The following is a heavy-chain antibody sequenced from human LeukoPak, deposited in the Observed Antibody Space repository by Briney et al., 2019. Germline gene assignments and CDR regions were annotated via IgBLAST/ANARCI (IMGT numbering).Heavy chain of an antibody. CDR2: IYHSGST. D-gene: IGHD1-26*01. CDR3: ARGTVGATVYYFDY. Sequence: PAETLSLTCTVSDYSISSGYYWGWIRQPPGNGLEWIGSIYHSGSTYYTPSLKSRVTISVDTSKNQCSLKLSSVSAADTAVYYCARGTVGATVYYFDYWGQGTLVTVSS. V-gene: IGHV4-38-2*02. CDR1: DYSISSGYY. J-gene: IGHJ4*02.